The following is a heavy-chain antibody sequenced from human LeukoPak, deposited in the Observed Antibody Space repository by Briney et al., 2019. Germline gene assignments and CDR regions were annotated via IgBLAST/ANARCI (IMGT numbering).Heavy chain of an antibody. V-gene: IGHV3-7*01. J-gene: IGHJ4*02. Sequence: SGGSLRLSCAASGFTFNYYWMNWVRQAPGKGLEWVANIKQGGSEIYYVDSVKGRFTISRDNAANSLYLQVNSLRAEDSAVYYCATTFPYCSSGTCTLGGQGTLVTVSS. CDR3: ATTFPYCSSGTCTL. CDR2: IKQGGSEI. CDR1: GFTFNYYW. D-gene: IGHD2-15*01.